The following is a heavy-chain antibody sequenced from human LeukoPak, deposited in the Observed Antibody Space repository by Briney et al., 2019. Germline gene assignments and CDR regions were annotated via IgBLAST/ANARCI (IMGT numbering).Heavy chain of an antibody. CDR2: INPSGGST. Sequence: ASVKVSCKASGYTFTGYYMHWVRQAPGQGLEWMGIINPSGGSTSYAQKFQGRVTMTRDMSTSTVYMELSSLRSEDTAVYYCARDAPYSSGSDAFDIWGQGTMVTVSS. J-gene: IGHJ3*02. D-gene: IGHD6-19*01. V-gene: IGHV1-46*01. CDR1: GYTFTGYY. CDR3: ARDAPYSSGSDAFDI.